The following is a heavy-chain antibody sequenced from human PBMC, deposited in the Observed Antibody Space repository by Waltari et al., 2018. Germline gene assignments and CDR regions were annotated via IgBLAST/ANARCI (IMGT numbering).Heavy chain of an antibody. V-gene: IGHV3-23*01. CDR3: SAGSYGAFDI. J-gene: IGHJ3*02. D-gene: IGHD1-26*01. CDR2: ISGSGGST. CDR1: GFAVSGHA. Sequence: EVQLLESGGGLVQPGGSLRLSCAASGFAVSGHAMTWVRQAPGKGLEWVSAISGSGGSTYYADSVKGRFTISRDNSKNTLYLQMNSLRAEDTAVYYCSAGSYGAFDIWGQGTMVTVSS.